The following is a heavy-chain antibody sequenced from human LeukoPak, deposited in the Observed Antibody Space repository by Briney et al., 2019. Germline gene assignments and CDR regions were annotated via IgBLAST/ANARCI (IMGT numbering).Heavy chain of an antibody. V-gene: IGHV3-21*04. Sequence: TGGSLRLSCAASGFTFSSYSMNWVRQAPGKGLEWVSSISSSSSYIYYADSVKGRFTISRDNAKNSLYLQMNSLRAEDTAVYYCAKDSQYWPLHFDYWGQGTLVTVSS. CDR2: ISSSSSYI. CDR1: GFTFSSYS. D-gene: IGHD2-15*01. J-gene: IGHJ4*02. CDR3: AKDSQYWPLHFDY.